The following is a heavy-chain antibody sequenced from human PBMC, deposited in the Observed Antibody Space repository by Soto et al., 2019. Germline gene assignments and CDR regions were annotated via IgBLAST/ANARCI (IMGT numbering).Heavy chain of an antibody. V-gene: IGHV1-18*01. Sequence: ASVKVSCKASGYTFTSYGISWVRQAPGQGLEWMGWISAYNGNTNYAQKLQGRVTMTTDTSTSTAYMELRSLRSDETAVYYCARDGPKGAMATVGDDFDIWGQGTMVNVSS. CDR1: GYTFTSYG. J-gene: IGHJ3*02. CDR3: ARDGPKGAMATVGDDFDI. D-gene: IGHD5-18*01. CDR2: ISAYNGNT.